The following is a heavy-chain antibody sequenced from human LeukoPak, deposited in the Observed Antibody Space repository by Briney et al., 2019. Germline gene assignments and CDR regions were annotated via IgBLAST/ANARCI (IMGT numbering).Heavy chain of an antibody. D-gene: IGHD1-26*01. CDR2: ISDDGNKK. V-gene: IGHV3-30-3*01. CDR1: GFTFISYT. J-gene: IGHJ4*02. Sequence: GGSLRLSCAASGFTFISYTMHWFRQAPGKGLEWVAEISDDGNKKYYADSVKGRFTIYRDNSKNTLFLQMNSLRAEDTDVYYCGRDISGSKCDYWGQGTLVTVSS. CDR3: GRDISGSKCDY.